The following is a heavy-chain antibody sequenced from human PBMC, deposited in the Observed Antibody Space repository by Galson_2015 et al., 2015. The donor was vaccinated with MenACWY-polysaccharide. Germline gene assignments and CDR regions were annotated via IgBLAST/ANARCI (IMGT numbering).Heavy chain of an antibody. Sequence: SLRLSCAASGFTFSSYWMHWVRQAPGEGLVWVSRINTDGSSTSYADSVKDRFIVSRDNAKNTVYLQMNSLRAEDTAVYYCARDPHCGAGCSIHDAFDVWGQGTKVTVSS. D-gene: IGHD2-21*02. CDR3: ARDPHCGAGCSIHDAFDV. J-gene: IGHJ3*01. CDR2: INTDGSST. CDR1: GFTFSSYW. V-gene: IGHV3-74*01.